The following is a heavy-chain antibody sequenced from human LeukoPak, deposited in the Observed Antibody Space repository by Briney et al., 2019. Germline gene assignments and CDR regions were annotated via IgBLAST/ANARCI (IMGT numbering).Heavy chain of an antibody. Sequence: PPGGSLRLSCAASGFTFSSYAMSWVRQAPGKGLVWVSRISSDGTDTSYADSVRGRFTISRDNAKNTLYLQMNSLRAEDTAVYYCARVHYGDYVDYWGQGTLVTVSS. CDR1: GFTFSSYA. V-gene: IGHV3-74*01. CDR2: ISSDGTDT. D-gene: IGHD4-17*01. CDR3: ARVHYGDYVDY. J-gene: IGHJ4*02.